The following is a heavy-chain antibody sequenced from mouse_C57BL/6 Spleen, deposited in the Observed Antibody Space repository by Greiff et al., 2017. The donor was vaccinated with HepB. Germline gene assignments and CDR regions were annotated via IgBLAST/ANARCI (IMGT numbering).Heavy chain of an antibody. CDR1: GFTFSNYW. Sequence: EVKLVESGGGLVQPGGSMKLSCVASGFTFSNYWMNWVRQSPEKGLEWVAQIRLKSDNYATNYAESVKGRFTISRDDSKSSVYLQMNNLRAEDTGIYYCTGHYGSSYNYWGQGTTLTVSS. CDR2: IRLKSDNYAT. D-gene: IGHD1-1*01. CDR3: TGHYGSSYNY. J-gene: IGHJ2*01. V-gene: IGHV6-3*01.